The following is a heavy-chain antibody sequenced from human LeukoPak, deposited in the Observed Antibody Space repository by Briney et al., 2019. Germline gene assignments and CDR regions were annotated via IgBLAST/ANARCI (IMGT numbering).Heavy chain of an antibody. CDR2: IYTSGST. CDR3: ARVSGWLEQSGNWFDP. Sequence: SETLSLTCTVSGGSISSYYWSWIRQPAGKGLEWIGRIYTSGSTNYNPSLKSRVTMSVDTSKNQFSLKLSSVTAADTAVYYCARVSGWLEQSGNWFDPWGQGTLVTVSS. D-gene: IGHD1/OR15-1a*01. CDR1: GGSISSYY. J-gene: IGHJ5*02. V-gene: IGHV4-4*07.